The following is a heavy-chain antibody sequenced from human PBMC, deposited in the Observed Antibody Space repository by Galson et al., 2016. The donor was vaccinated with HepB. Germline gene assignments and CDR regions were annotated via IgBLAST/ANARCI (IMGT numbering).Heavy chain of an antibody. CDR1: GGTFSSYA. Sequence: SVKVSCKASGGTFSSYAISWVRQAPEQGLEWMGGIIPIFGTPNYAQKFQGRVTITADKSTSTAYMELSSLRFEDTAVYYCARMGRGYDFWSGYYYPADYWGQGTLVTVSS. V-gene: IGHV1-69*06. CDR2: IIPIFGTP. D-gene: IGHD3-3*01. CDR3: ARMGRGYDFWSGYYYPADY. J-gene: IGHJ4*02.